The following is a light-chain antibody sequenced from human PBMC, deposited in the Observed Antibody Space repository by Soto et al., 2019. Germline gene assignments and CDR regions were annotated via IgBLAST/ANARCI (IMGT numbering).Light chain of an antibody. CDR2: DAS. CDR1: QTISTF. J-gene: IGKJ4*01. Sequence: DIQMTQSPSSLSASVGDRVTITCRSSQTISTFLHWFQQKPGKVPNLLIYDASSLQSGVPSRFSGSGSGTDFTLTISSLQHEGFGTYYCQQKYSTFVSLGGGTKVDIK. V-gene: IGKV1-39*01. CDR3: QQKYSTFVS.